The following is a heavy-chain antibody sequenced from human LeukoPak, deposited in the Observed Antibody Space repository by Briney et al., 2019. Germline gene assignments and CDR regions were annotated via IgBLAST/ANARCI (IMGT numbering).Heavy chain of an antibody. Sequence: PSETLSLTCAVYGGSFSVYYWSWIRQPPGKGLEWIGEINHSGSTNYNPSLKSRVTISVDTSKNQFSLKLSSVTAADTAVYYCARGPIVVVPAARVSGFDYWGQGTLVTVSS. J-gene: IGHJ4*02. CDR1: GGSFSVYY. CDR2: INHSGST. V-gene: IGHV4-34*01. CDR3: ARGPIVVVPAARVSGFDY. D-gene: IGHD2-2*01.